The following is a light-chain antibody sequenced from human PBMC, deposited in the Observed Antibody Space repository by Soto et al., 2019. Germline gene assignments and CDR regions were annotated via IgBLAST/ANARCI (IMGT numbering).Light chain of an antibody. V-gene: IGKV1-12*01. CDR3: QQSYSFPLT. CDR2: GAS. Sequence: DIQMTQSPSSVSASVGDRVTITCRASQGLGVWLGWYQQKPGKAPQLLIFGASGLQSGVPSRFSGSGSEPDFTLTISSLQPEDFATYYCQQSYSFPLTFGGGTKVDIK. CDR1: QGLGVW. J-gene: IGKJ4*01.